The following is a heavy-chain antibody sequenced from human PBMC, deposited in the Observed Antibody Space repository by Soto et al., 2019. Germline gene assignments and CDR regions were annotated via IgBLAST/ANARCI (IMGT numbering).Heavy chain of an antibody. Sequence: QVQLVESGGGVVQPGRSLRLSCAASGFTFSSYGMHWVRQAPGKGLEWVAVIWYDGSNKYYADSVKGRFTISRDNSKNTLYLQMNSLRAEDTAVYYCARDPEYSGSYRTYSFDYWGQGTLVTVSS. CDR3: ARDPEYSGSYRTYSFDY. J-gene: IGHJ4*02. D-gene: IGHD1-26*01. V-gene: IGHV3-33*01. CDR1: GFTFSSYG. CDR2: IWYDGSNK.